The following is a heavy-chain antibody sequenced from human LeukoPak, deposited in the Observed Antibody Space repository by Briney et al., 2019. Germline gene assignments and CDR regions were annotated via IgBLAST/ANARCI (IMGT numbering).Heavy chain of an antibody. CDR1: GYSFTSYW. Sequence: GEALQISFKGSGYSFTSYWIGWVRPMPGKGGEWRGIIYPGHSDTRYSPSFQGQVPISAHKSISTAYLQWSSLKASDTAMYYCASRGSSSWYYSDYWGQGTLVTVSS. CDR2: IYPGHSDT. J-gene: IGHJ4*02. D-gene: IGHD6-13*01. CDR3: ASRGSSSWYYSDY. V-gene: IGHV5-51*01.